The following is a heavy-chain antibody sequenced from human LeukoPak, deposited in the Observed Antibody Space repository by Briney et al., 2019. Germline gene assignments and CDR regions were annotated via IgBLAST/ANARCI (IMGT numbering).Heavy chain of an antibody. Sequence: AASVKVSCKASGYTFTGYYMHWVRQAPGQGLEWMGWINPNSGGTNYAQKFQGRVTMTRDTSIGTAYMELSRLRSDDTAVYYCARDQHCSSTSCYLFYYYYGMDVWGQGTTVTVSS. CDR1: GYTFTGYY. CDR2: INPNSGGT. CDR3: ARDQHCSSTSCYLFYYYYGMDV. V-gene: IGHV1-2*02. D-gene: IGHD2-2*01. J-gene: IGHJ6*02.